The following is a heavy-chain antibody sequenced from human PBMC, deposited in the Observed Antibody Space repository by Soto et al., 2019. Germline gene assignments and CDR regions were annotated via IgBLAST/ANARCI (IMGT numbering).Heavy chain of an antibody. CDR3: ARNMVRGAADAFDI. V-gene: IGHV4-31*03. D-gene: IGHD3-10*01. CDR2: IYYSGST. Sequence: QVQLQESGPGLVKPSQTLSLTCTVSGASISSGGYYWSWIRQYPGKGLEWIGYIYYSGSTHYNPSLKSRVTISVDTPKNQFSLKLSSVPAADTALYYCARNMVRGAADAFDIWGQGTMVTVSS. J-gene: IGHJ3*02. CDR1: GASISSGGYY.